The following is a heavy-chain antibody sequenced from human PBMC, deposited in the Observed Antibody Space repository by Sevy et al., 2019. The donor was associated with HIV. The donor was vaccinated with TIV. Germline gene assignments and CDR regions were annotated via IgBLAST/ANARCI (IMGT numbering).Heavy chain of an antibody. J-gene: IGHJ4*02. CDR2: IKQDGSEK. D-gene: IGHD3-16*02. V-gene: IGHV3-7*01. CDR3: ARGEAGDMITFGGVIVLIDY. Sequence: GGSLRLSCAASGFTFSSYWMSWVRQAPGKGLEWVANIKQDGSEKYYVDSVKGRFTISRDNAKNSLYLKMNSLRAEDTAVYYCARGEAGDMITFGGVIVLIDYWGQGTLVTVSS. CDR1: GFTFSSYW.